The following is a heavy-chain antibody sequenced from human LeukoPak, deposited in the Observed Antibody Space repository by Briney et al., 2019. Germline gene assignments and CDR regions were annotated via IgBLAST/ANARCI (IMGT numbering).Heavy chain of an antibody. CDR3: ASEIAAAGPYFDY. V-gene: IGHV1/OR15-1*04. Sequence: AASVKVSCKASGYIFTDYYMHWVRQAPGQELGWMGRINPNSGGTSYAQKFQGRVTMTRDTSTSTVYMELSSLRSEDTAVYYCASEIAAAGPYFDYWGQGTLVTVSS. CDR1: GYIFTDYY. D-gene: IGHD6-13*01. CDR2: INPNSGGT. J-gene: IGHJ4*02.